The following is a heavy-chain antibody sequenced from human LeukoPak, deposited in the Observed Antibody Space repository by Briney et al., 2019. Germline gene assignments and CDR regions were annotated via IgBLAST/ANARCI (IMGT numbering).Heavy chain of an antibody. CDR1: GYTFTSYA. J-gene: IGHJ3*02. V-gene: IGHV7-4-1*02. CDR3: ARVALNYDFWSGYSGDGAFDI. D-gene: IGHD3-3*01. Sequence: ASVKVSCKASGYTFTSYAMNWVRQAPGQGLEWMGWINTNTGNPMFAQGLTGRFVFSLDTSVSTAYLQISSLKAEDTAVYYCARVALNYDFWSGYSGDGAFDIWGQGPMVTVSS. CDR2: INTNTGNP.